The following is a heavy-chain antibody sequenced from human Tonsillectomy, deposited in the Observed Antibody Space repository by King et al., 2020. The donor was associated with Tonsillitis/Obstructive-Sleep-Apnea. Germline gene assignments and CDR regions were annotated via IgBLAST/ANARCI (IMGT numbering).Heavy chain of an antibody. CDR3: AGGYFWSGTYYYYSYMDV. V-gene: IGHV3-23*04. CDR2: ISGSGGST. CDR1: GFSFSSYA. Sequence: VQLVESGGGLVQPGGSLRLSCAASGFSFSSYAMSWVRQAPGKGLEWVSGISGSGGSTYYADSVKGRFTISRDNSKNTLYLQMNSLRAEDTAVYYCAGGYFWSGTYYYYSYMDVWGKGTTVTVSS. J-gene: IGHJ6*03. D-gene: IGHD3-3*01.